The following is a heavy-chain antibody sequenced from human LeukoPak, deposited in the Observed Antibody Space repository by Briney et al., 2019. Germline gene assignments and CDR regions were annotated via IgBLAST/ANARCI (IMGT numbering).Heavy chain of an antibody. CDR1: GFTFSNYA. J-gene: IGHJ4*02. V-gene: IGHV3-23*01. D-gene: IGHD2-15*01. CDR3: ANGWSPDY. CDR2: ISGSGGST. Sequence: PGGSLRLSCAASGFTFSNYAMSWVRQAPGKGLEWVSVISGSGGSTYYADSVKGRFTISRDNPKNTLYLQMNSLRAEDTAVYHCANGWSPDYWGRGTLVTVSS.